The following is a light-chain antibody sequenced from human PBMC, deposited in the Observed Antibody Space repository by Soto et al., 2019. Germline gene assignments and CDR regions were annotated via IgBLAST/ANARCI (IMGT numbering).Light chain of an antibody. V-gene: IGKV3-15*01. CDR3: QQYQSWPLT. CDR2: ESS. Sequence: EIVMTQSPATLSLSPGERATLSCRASQSVYSNLAWYQQKPGQTPRLLIYESSTRATGIPARFSGGGSGTEFTLTISSLQSEDFADYFCQQYQSWPLTFGGGTKVEFK. CDR1: QSVYSN. J-gene: IGKJ4*01.